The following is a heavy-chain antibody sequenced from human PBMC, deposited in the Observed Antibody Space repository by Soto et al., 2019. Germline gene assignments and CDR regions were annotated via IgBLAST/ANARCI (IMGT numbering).Heavy chain of an antibody. J-gene: IGHJ3*02. D-gene: IGHD2-2*01. CDR2: IYPGDSDT. CDR1: GYSFTSYW. V-gene: IGHV5-51*03. Sequence: EVQLVQSGAEVKKPGESLKISCKGSGYSFTSYWIGWVRQMPGKGLEWMGIIYPGDSDTRYSPSFQGQVTISADKSISTAYLQWSSLKASDTAMYYCARRNKDIVVVPAAIADAFDIWGQGTMVTVSS. CDR3: ARRNKDIVVVPAAIADAFDI.